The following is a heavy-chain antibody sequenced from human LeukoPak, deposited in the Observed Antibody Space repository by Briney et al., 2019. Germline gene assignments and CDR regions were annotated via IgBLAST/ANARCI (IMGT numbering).Heavy chain of an antibody. CDR2: ISWNSGSI. CDR1: VFTFDDYA. CDR3: AKDVGYSSGWYDY. D-gene: IGHD6-19*01. J-gene: IGHJ4*02. Sequence: GRPLRLSCAASVFTFDDYAMHWVRQAPGKGLEWGSGISWNSGSIGYADSVKGRFTISRDNAKNYLYLQMNSLRAEDTALYYCAKDVGYSSGWYDYWGQGTLVTVSS. V-gene: IGHV3-9*01.